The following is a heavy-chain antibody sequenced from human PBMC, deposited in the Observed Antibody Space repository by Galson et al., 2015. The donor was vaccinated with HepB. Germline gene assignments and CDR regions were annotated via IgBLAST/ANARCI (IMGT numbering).Heavy chain of an antibody. J-gene: IGHJ6*03. D-gene: IGHD3-22*01. CDR2: IRSKANSYAT. Sequence: SLRLSCAASGFTFSGSPMHWVRQASGKGLEWVGRIRSKANSYATAYAASVKGRFTISRDDSKNTAYLQMNSLKTEDTAVYYCTRQGYYDNSGYLYYYMDVWGKGTTVTVSS. V-gene: IGHV3-73*01. CDR1: GFTFSGSP. CDR3: TRQGYYDNSGYLYYYMDV.